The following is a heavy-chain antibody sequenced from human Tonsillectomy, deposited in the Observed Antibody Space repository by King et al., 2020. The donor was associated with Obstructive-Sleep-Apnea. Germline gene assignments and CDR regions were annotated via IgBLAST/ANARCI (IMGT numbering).Heavy chain of an antibody. CDR3: AKDYYGSGSSRLFNWYFDL. J-gene: IGHJ2*01. CDR2: ISGSGGST. Sequence: VQLVESGGGLVQPGGSLRLSCAASGFTFSSYAMSWVRQAPGKGLEWVSAISGSGGSTYYADSVKGRFTISRDNSKNTLYLQMNSLRAEDTAVYYCAKDYYGSGSSRLFNWYFDLWGRGTLVTVSS. D-gene: IGHD3-10*01. V-gene: IGHV3-23*04. CDR1: GFTFSSYA.